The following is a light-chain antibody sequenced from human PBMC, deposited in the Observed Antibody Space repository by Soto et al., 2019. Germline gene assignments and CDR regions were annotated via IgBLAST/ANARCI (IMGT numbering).Light chain of an antibody. Sequence: EIVLTQSPGTLSLSPGERATLSCRASQSVNSTFLAWYQQKPGQAPRLLIYSASSRATGIPDRFSGSGSGTDSTLTISRLEPEDFAVYYCHQYGSSPLTFGPGTKVDIK. CDR2: SAS. J-gene: IGKJ3*01. CDR3: HQYGSSPLT. CDR1: QSVNSTF. V-gene: IGKV3-20*01.